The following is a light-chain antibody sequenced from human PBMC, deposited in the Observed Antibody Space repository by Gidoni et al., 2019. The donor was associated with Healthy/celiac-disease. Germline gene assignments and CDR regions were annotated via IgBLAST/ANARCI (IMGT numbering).Light chain of an antibody. V-gene: IGKV1-39*01. CDR3: QQSYKNPFGT. CDR2: AAS. J-gene: IGKJ1*01. Sequence: LQLTQSPTSLSASVGVRITITCRAGQSIGNYLNWYQQEPGKAPKLLTYAASSLQSRVPSRYSDRGSGTDFTLTINKLQPEGFATYYCQQSYKNPFGTFGQGTKVEIK. CDR1: QSIGNY.